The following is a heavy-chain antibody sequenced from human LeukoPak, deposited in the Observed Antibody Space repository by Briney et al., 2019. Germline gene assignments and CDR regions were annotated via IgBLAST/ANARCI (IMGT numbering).Heavy chain of an antibody. D-gene: IGHD5-18*01. CDR2: IRSKAYRGTT. CDR1: GYTFGDHA. Sequence: GGSLRLSCTNSGYTFGDHAMSWVRQAPGKGLEWVGFIRSKAYRGTTEYAASVEDRFTISRDDSKSIAYLQMDSLTSEDTAVYYCTRGPIHLWLHNGMDVWGQGTTVTVSS. CDR3: TRGPIHLWLHNGMDV. V-gene: IGHV3-49*04. J-gene: IGHJ6*02.